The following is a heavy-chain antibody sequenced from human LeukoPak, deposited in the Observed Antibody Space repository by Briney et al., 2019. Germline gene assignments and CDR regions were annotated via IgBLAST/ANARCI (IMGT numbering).Heavy chain of an antibody. J-gene: IGHJ4*02. Sequence: PGGSLRLSCAASGFTFSSYSMNWVRQAPGKGLEWVSSISSSSSYIYYADSVKGRFTISRDNAKNSLYLQMNSLRAEDTAVYYCAGGGTTTVATFDYWGQGTLVTVSS. D-gene: IGHD3-22*01. CDR2: ISSSSSYI. V-gene: IGHV3-21*01. CDR3: AGGGTTTVATFDY. CDR1: GFTFSSYS.